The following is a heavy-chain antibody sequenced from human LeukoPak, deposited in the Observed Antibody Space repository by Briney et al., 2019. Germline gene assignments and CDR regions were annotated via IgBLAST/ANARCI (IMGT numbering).Heavy chain of an antibody. CDR1: GGSISSSSYY. D-gene: IGHD6-13*01. CDR3: ARSVPIAAAGTDWFDP. J-gene: IGHJ5*02. V-gene: IGHV4-39*01. CDR2: IYYSGST. Sequence: PSETLSLTCTVSGGSISSSSYYWGWIRQPPRKGLEWIGSIYYSGSTYYNPSLKSRVTISVDTSKNQFSLKLSSVTAADTAVYYCARSVPIAAAGTDWFDPWGQGTLVTVSS.